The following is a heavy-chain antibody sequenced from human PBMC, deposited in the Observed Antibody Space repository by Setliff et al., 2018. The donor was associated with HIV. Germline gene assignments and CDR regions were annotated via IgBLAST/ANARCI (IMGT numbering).Heavy chain of an antibody. D-gene: IGHD6-6*01. CDR3: ATRPRIAARPFDY. CDR1: GVSVGSGDYY. CDR2: IFHSGDT. J-gene: IGHJ4*02. Sequence: SETLSLTCSVSGVSVGSGDYYWHWIRQHPEKALEWIGYIFHSGDTYYNPSLKSRISMSVDISKNQFSLELTSLTAADTAVYYCATRPRIAARPFDYWGQGMLVTVSS. V-gene: IGHV4-31*02.